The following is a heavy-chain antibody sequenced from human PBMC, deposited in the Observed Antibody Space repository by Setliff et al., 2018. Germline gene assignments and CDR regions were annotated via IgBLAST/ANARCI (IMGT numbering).Heavy chain of an antibody. V-gene: IGHV4-39*07. CDR1: SGSISSSSYY. D-gene: IGHD3-3*01. J-gene: IGHJ4*02. CDR3: ARRETYYNFWSGYYAY. Sequence: SETLSLTCTVSSGSISSSSYYWGWIRQPPGKGLEWIGSIYYSGSTNYNPSLKSRVTISVDTSKNQFSLKLSSVTAADTAVYYCARRETYYNFWSGYYAYWGQGTLVTVSS. CDR2: IYYSGST.